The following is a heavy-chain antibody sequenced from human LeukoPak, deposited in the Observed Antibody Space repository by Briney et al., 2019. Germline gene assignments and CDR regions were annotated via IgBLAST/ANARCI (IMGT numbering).Heavy chain of an antibody. V-gene: IGHV1-18*01. CDR1: GYTFANYG. D-gene: IGHD3-22*01. CDR3: ARDHHYYDSTGYFGY. CDR2: ISINNGNT. J-gene: IGHJ4*02. Sequence: GASVKVSCKASGYTFANYGISWVRQAPGHGLEWMGWISINNGNTKYAQKFQGRVTVTTDTSTSTAYMELRSLTSDDTAVYYCARDHHYYDSTGYFGYWGQGTQVTVSS.